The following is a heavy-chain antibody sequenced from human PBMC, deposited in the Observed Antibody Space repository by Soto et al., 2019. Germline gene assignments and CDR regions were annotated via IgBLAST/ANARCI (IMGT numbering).Heavy chain of an antibody. J-gene: IGHJ6*03. Sequence: QVQLLQPGAAVKKPGASVKVSCTASGYTFTNYGITWVRQAPGQGLAWMRWISAYNGDTHYTQRLQGRVTMTTDTSSSTAYRELRGLMADDTAVYYGARVRQLVGYFYYYMDVWGKGTTVTVCS. CDR1: GYTFTNYG. V-gene: IGHV1-18*01. D-gene: IGHD6-6*01. CDR2: ISAYNGDT. CDR3: ARVRQLVGYFYYYMDV.